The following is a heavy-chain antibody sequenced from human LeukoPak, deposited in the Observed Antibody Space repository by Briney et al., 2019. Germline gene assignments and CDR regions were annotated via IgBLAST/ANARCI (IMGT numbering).Heavy chain of an antibody. CDR1: GFTFSSYN. J-gene: IGHJ6*03. V-gene: IGHV3-21*06. CDR3: ARDPYSGNYGPYYYYYMDV. CDR2: ITSSSSYI. D-gene: IGHD1-26*01. Sequence: NPGGSLRLSCAASGFTFSSYNMNWVRQAPGKGPEWVSSITSSSSYIYYADSVKRRFTISRDNAKNSLYLQMDSLRVEDTAVYYCARDPYSGNYGPYYYYYMDVWGKGTTVTISS.